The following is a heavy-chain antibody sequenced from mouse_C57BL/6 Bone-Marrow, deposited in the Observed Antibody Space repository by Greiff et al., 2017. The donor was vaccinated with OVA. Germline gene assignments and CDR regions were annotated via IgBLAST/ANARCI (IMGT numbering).Heavy chain of an antibody. V-gene: IGHV1-64*01. CDR3: AKGSWFAY. Sequence: VQLQQPGAELVKPGASVKLSCKASGYTFTSYWMHWVKQRPGQGLDWIGMIHPNSGSTNYKEKFKSKATLTVDKTSSTAFMQLSSLTSEDYAVYNCAKGSWFAYWGKGTLVTVSA. CDR2: IHPNSGST. J-gene: IGHJ3*01. CDR1: GYTFTSYW.